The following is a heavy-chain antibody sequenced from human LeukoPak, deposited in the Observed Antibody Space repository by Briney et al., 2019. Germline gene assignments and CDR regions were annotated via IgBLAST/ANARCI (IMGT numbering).Heavy chain of an antibody. CDR1: GYTFTDYY. CDR2: ISPNSGDT. J-gene: IGHJ4*02. V-gene: IGHV1-2*02. D-gene: IGHD1-26*01. Sequence: ASVKVSCKASGYTFTDYYLHWVRQAPGQGLEWMGWISPNSGDTNYPQKFQGRVTMTRDTSISTVFLELNRLTSDDTAVYFCAREGRFFRGSAGDSWGQGTLVTVSS. CDR3: AREGRFFRGSAGDS.